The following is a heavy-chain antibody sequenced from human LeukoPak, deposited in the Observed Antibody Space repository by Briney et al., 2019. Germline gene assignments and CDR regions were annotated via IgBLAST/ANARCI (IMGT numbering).Heavy chain of an antibody. Sequence: ASVKVSCKASGYTFTSCGVSWVRQAPGQGLEWMGWISAYNGNTNYAQKLQGRVTMTTDTSTSTAYMELRSLRSDDTAVYYCARGIVVVPAAIGVGDAFDIWGQGTMVTVSS. D-gene: IGHD2-2*02. CDR1: GYTFTSCG. CDR3: ARGIVVVPAAIGVGDAFDI. J-gene: IGHJ3*02. CDR2: ISAYNGNT. V-gene: IGHV1-18*01.